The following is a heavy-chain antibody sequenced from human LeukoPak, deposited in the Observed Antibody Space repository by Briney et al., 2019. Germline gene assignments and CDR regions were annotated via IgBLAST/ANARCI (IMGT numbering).Heavy chain of an antibody. Sequence: SETLSLTCTVSGGSISSSSYYWGWIRQPPGKGLEWIGSIYYSGSTYYNPSLKSRVTISVDTSKNQFSLKLSSVTAADMAVYYCARGLFRSGWTFDYWGQGTLVTVSS. J-gene: IGHJ4*02. V-gene: IGHV4-39*01. CDR3: ARGLFRSGWTFDY. CDR2: IYYSGST. D-gene: IGHD6-19*01. CDR1: GGSISSSSYY.